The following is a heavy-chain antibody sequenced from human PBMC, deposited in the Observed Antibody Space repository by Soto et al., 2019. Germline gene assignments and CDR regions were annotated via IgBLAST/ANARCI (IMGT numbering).Heavy chain of an antibody. D-gene: IGHD6-13*01. J-gene: IGHJ5*02. CDR1: GGSVSSGSYY. CDR3: ARSGSSSWYGWFDP. Sequence: SETLSLTCTVFGGSVSSGSYYWSWIRQPPGKGLEWIGYIYYSGSTNYNPSLKSRVTISVDTSKNQFSLKLSSVTAADTAVYYCARSGSSSWYGWFDPWGQGTLVTVS. CDR2: IYYSGST. V-gene: IGHV4-61*01.